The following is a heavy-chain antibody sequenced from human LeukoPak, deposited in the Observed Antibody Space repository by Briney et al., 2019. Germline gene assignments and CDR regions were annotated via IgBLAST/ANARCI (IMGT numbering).Heavy chain of an antibody. Sequence: ASVKVSCKASGYTFTSYGISWVRQAPGQGLEWMGWISAYNGNTNYAQKLQGRVTMTTDTSTSTAYMELRSLRSDDTAVCYCARDTVRIAVAKDAFDIWGQGTMVTVSS. J-gene: IGHJ3*02. CDR1: GYTFTSYG. D-gene: IGHD6-19*01. CDR2: ISAYNGNT. CDR3: ARDTVRIAVAKDAFDI. V-gene: IGHV1-18*01.